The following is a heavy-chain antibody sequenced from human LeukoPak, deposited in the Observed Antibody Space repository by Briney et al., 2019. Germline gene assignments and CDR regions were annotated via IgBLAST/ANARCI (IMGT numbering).Heavy chain of an antibody. V-gene: IGHV4-34*01. CDR3: ARVEYCSGGSCYDY. CDR1: GGSISSYY. D-gene: IGHD2-15*01. J-gene: IGHJ4*02. CDR2: INHSGST. Sequence: SETLSLTCTVSGGSISSYYWGWIRQPPGKGLEWIGEINHSGSTNYNPSLKSRVTISVDTSKNQFSLKLSSVTAADTAVYYCARVEYCSGGSCYDYWGQGTLVTVSS.